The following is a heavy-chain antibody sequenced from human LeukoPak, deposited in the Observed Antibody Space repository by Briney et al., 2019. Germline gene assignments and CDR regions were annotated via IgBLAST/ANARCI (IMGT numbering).Heavy chain of an antibody. CDR3: AREGICGRYCNCTSCHAFDI. J-gene: IGHJ3*02. V-gene: IGHV1-18*01. CDR2: NSAYNGNT. Sequence: GASVTVSCKASGYTFTSYGISWVRQAPGQGLEWMGWNSAYNGNTNYAQKLQGRVTMTTDTSTSTAYMELRSLRSDDTAVYYCAREGICGRYCNCTSCHAFDIWGQVIMVTVSS. CDR1: GYTFTSYG. D-gene: IGHD2-2*01.